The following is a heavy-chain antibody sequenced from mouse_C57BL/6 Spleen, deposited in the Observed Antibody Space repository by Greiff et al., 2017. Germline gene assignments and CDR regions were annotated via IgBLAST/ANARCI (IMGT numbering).Heavy chain of an antibody. CDR1: GYTFTDYN. V-gene: IGHV1-22*01. CDR3: ARGDIGGYYYVGAWFAY. CDR2: INPNNGGT. J-gene: IGHJ3*01. Sequence: EVKLQQSGPELVKPGASVKMSCKASGYTFTDYNMHWVKQSHGKSLEWIGYINPNNGGTSYNQKFKGKATLTVNKSSSTAYMELRSLTSEDSAVYYCARGDIGGYYYVGAWFAYWGQGTLVTVSA. D-gene: IGHD2-3*01.